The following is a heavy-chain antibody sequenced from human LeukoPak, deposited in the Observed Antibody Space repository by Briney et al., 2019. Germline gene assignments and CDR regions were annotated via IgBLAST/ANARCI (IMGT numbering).Heavy chain of an antibody. V-gene: IGHV4-34*01. J-gene: IGHJ5*02. Sequence: SETLSLTCAVYGGSFIGYYWSWIRQPPGKGLGWIGEINHFGSTNYNPSLKSRVTISIDTSKNQFSLKLSSVTAADTAVYYCARVDSSSWTSGGFDPWGQGTLVTVSS. CDR1: GGSFIGYY. CDR2: INHFGST. CDR3: ARVDSSSWTSGGFDP. D-gene: IGHD6-13*01.